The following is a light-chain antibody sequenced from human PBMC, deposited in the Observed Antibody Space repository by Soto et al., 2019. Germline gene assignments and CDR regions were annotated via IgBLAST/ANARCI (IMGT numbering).Light chain of an antibody. V-gene: IGKV1-5*01. CDR2: EAS. CDR3: QHYDSHRGS. J-gene: IGKJ2*01. Sequence: DIQMTQSPSFISASVGDRVTITCRASQSVSTWLAWYQQKPGQAPKLLVFEASTLWRGVPSRFSGSGSGTDFTLTISSLQPDDFATYYCQHYDSHRGSFGQGTRLEIK. CDR1: QSVSTW.